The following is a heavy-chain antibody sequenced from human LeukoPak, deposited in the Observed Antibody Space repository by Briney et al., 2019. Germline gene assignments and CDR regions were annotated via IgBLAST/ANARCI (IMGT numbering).Heavy chain of an antibody. CDR2: INHSGST. CDR1: GGSFSGYY. J-gene: IGHJ6*02. CDR3: AXXXSGRFWSGYFYYYGMDV. V-gene: IGHV4-34*01. Sequence: SETLSLTCAVYGGSFSGYYWSWIRQPPGKGLEWIGEINHSGSTNYNPSLKSRVTISVDTSKNQFSLKLSSVTAADTAVYYCAXXXSGRFWSGYFYYYGMDVWGQGTTVTVSS. D-gene: IGHD3-3*01.